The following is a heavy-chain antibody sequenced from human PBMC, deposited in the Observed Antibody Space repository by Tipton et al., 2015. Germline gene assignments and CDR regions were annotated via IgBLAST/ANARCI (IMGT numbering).Heavy chain of an antibody. Sequence: SLRLSCAASGFAFGSFAMNWVRQAPGKGLEWVSGISGSGGSTYHADSVKGRFTISRDNAKNSLYLQMNSLRDEDTAVYYCAREVWYNDSTGYDYWGQGTLVTVSS. CDR2: ISGSGGST. J-gene: IGHJ4*02. CDR1: GFAFGSFA. V-gene: IGHV3-23*01. CDR3: AREVWYNDSTGYDY. D-gene: IGHD3-22*01.